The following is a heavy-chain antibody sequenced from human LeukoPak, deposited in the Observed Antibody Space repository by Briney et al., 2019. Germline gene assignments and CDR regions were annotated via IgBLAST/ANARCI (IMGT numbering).Heavy chain of an antibody. D-gene: IGHD6-13*01. CDR2: IRYDGSNK. Sequence: PGGSLRLSCAASGFTFSSYGMHWVRQAPGKGLEWVAFIRYDGSNKYYADSVEGRFTISRDNSKNTLYLQMNSLRAEDTAVYYCESTNGVAAAGLLLDYWGQGTLVTVSS. J-gene: IGHJ4*02. CDR1: GFTFSSYG. V-gene: IGHV3-30*02. CDR3: ESTNGVAAAGLLLDY.